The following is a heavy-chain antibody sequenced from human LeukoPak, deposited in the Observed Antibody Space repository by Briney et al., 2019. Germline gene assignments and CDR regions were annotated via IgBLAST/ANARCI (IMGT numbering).Heavy chain of an antibody. D-gene: IGHD2-2*02. CDR1: GFTVSNYY. Sequence: GGSLRLSCAASGFTVSNYYMSWVRQAPGKGLEWVSVIYSDANAFYADSVKGRFTISRDNSKNTLYLQMNSLRDEDTAVYYCARDLVVPAAIQGEEYYYGMDVWGQGTTVTVSS. CDR3: ARDLVVPAAIQGEEYYYGMDV. CDR2: IYSDANA. J-gene: IGHJ6*02. V-gene: IGHV3-66*02.